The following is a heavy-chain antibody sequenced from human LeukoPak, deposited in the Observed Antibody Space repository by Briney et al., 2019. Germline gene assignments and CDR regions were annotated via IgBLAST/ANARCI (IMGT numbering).Heavy chain of an antibody. D-gene: IGHD2/OR15-2a*01. CDR3: AKERAFGTWLGDY. CDR1: GFIFSSYA. Sequence: GGSPRLSCAASGFIFSSYAMTWVRQAPGKGPEWVSAITGSGVGTYYADSVKGRFTISRDNSKNTLYLQMNSLRAEDTAVYYCAKERAFGTWLGDYWGQGTPVTVSS. CDR2: ITGSGVGT. V-gene: IGHV3-23*01. J-gene: IGHJ4*02.